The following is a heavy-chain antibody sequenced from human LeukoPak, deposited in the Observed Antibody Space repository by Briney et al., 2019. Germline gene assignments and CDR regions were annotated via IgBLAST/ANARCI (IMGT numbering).Heavy chain of an antibody. J-gene: IGHJ4*02. CDR1: GYTFTSYG. V-gene: IGHV1-18*01. Sequence: ASVKVSCQSSGYTFTSYGISWVRQAPGQGLEWMGWISAYNGNTNYAQKLQGRVTMTTDTSTSTAYMELRSLRSDDTAVYYCERANGDYYGSGSYDYWGQGTLVTVSS. CDR3: ERANGDYYGSGSYDY. CDR2: ISAYNGNT. D-gene: IGHD3-10*01.